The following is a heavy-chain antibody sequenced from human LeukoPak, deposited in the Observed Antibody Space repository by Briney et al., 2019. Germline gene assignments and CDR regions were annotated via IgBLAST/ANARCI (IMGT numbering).Heavy chain of an antibody. J-gene: IGHJ4*02. D-gene: IGHD3-3*01. V-gene: IGHV3-48*01. CDR2: ISSSSSTI. Sequence: GGSLRLSCAASGFTFSSYSMNWVRQAPGKGLEWVSYISSSSSTIYYADSVKGRFTISGDNAKNSLYLQMNSLRAEDTAVYYCAAPRYDFWSGYYGSPSVDFDYWGQGTLVTVSS. CDR3: AAPRYDFWSGYYGSPSVDFDY. CDR1: GFTFSSYS.